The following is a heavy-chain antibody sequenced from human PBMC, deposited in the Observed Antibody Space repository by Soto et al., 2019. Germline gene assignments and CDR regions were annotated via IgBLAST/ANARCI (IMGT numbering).Heavy chain of an antibody. J-gene: IGHJ4*02. CDR3: ARDRQPPNVTRYYFDY. Sequence: GGSLRLSCAASGFTFSSYAMSWVRQAPGKGLEWVSAISGSGGSTYYADSVKGRFTISRDNSKNTLYLQMNSLRAEDTAVYYCARDRQPPNVTRYYFDYWGQGTLVTVSS. V-gene: IGHV3-23*01. CDR2: ISGSGGST. CDR1: GFTFSSYA. D-gene: IGHD4-4*01.